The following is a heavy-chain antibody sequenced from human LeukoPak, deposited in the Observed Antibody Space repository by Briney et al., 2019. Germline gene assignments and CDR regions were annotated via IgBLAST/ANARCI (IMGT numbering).Heavy chain of an antibody. D-gene: IGHD1-20*01. V-gene: IGHV3-74*01. Sequence: GGSLRLSCAASGFTFSSYWMHWVRQAPGRGLVWVSRISSDGDTTNYADSVKGRFTISRDNAKNTLYLQMNSLRAEDTAVYYCARVLYSWNDVVDYWGQGTLVTVSS. J-gene: IGHJ4*02. CDR2: ISSDGDTT. CDR3: ARVLYSWNDVVDY. CDR1: GFTFSSYW.